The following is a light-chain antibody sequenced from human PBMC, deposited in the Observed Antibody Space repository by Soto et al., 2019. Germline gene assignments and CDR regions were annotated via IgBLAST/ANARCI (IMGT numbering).Light chain of an antibody. CDR1: QGIGKS. V-gene: IGKV1-27*01. Sequence: DIQMTQSPSSLSASVGDRLTITCRASQGIGKSLAWYQQRPGKVPKPLIYAASTLHSGVPSRFSGGGSGTHFTLTIINLQPEDVTTYYCQMYVTAPETFGQGTKVEIK. CDR2: AAS. J-gene: IGKJ1*01. CDR3: QMYVTAPET.